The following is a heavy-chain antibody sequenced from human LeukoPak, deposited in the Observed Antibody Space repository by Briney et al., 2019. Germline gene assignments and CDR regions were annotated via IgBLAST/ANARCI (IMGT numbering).Heavy chain of an antibody. D-gene: IGHD5-12*01. CDR2: IKQDGSEK. Sequence: GGSLRLSCAASGFTFSSYWMSWVRQAPGKGLECVANIKQDGSEKYYVDSVKGRFTISRDNAKNSLYLQMNSLRAEDTAVYYCARDSAAVATGPMDVWGQGTTVTVSS. CDR3: ARDSAAVATGPMDV. V-gene: IGHV3-7*01. J-gene: IGHJ6*02. CDR1: GFTFSSYW.